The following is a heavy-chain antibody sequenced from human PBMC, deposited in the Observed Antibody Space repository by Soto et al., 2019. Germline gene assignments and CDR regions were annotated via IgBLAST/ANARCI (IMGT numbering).Heavy chain of an antibody. Sequence: EVQLVESGEGLVQPGGSLRLSCAASGFTFSSYAMHWVRQAPGKGLEYVSAISSNGVSTYYADSVKGRFTISRDNSKNTLYLQMGSLRAEDMAVYYCARGEAFDYWGQGTLVTVSS. D-gene: IGHD1-26*01. CDR2: ISSNGVST. V-gene: IGHV3-64*02. CDR1: GFTFSSYA. J-gene: IGHJ4*02. CDR3: ARGEAFDY.